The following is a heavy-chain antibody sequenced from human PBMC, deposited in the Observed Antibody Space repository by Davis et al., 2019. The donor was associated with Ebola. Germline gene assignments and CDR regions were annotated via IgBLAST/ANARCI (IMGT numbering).Heavy chain of an antibody. CDR3: ARDFWGSYEY. J-gene: IGHJ4*02. CDR2: ITARSFNYET. D-gene: IGHD1-26*01. V-gene: IGHV3-72*01. Sequence: GESLKISCAASGITLTEHSMDWVRQSPAEGLEWVGRITARSFNYETTYAASVKGRITISRDDSQNSVYLQMNSVRTEDTAVYYCARDFWGSYEYWGQGTLVTVSS. CDR1: GITLTEHS.